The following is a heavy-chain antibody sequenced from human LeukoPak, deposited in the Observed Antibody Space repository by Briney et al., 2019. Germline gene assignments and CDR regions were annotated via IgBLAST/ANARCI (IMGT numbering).Heavy chain of an antibody. CDR2: ISWNSGSI. J-gene: IGHJ4*02. CDR1: GFTFDDYA. D-gene: IGHD2-2*01. V-gene: IGHV3-9*01. CDR3: ARDPGVVPAATFDY. Sequence: PGGSLRLSCAASGFTFDDYAMHWVRQAPGKGLEWVSGISWNSGSIGYADSVKGRFTISRDNAKNSLYLQMNSLRAEDTAVYYCARDPGVVPAATFDYWGQGTLVTVSS.